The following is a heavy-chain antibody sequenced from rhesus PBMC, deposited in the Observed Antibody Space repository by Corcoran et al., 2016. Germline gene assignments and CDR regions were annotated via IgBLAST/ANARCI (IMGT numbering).Heavy chain of an antibody. CDR1: GGSISSNY. V-gene: IGHV4S11*01. J-gene: IGHJ6*01. CDR3: ARDLRTYGLDS. CDR2: IYVRGSSS. Sequence: QVQLQESGPGLVKPLETLSLTCAVSGGSISSNYWSWIRQPPGKGLEWFGYIYVRGSSSSYIPSLKCRVTLSVDTAKTQFSLKLSSETATDTAVYYCARDLRTYGLDSWGQGVVVTVSS. D-gene: IGHD4-29*01.